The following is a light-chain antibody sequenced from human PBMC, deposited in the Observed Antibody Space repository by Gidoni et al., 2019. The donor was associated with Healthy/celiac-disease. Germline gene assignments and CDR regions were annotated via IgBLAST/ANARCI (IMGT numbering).Light chain of an antibody. CDR1: QSVSSY. J-gene: IGKJ3*01. V-gene: IGKV3-11*01. CDR2: DAS. CDR3: QQRSNWPPEST. Sequence: EIVLTQSPATLSLSPGERATLSCRASQSVSSYLAWYQQKPGQAPRLLIYDASNRATGIPARVSGSGSGTDFTLTISSLEPEDFAVYYCQQRSNWPPESTFGPGTKVDIK.